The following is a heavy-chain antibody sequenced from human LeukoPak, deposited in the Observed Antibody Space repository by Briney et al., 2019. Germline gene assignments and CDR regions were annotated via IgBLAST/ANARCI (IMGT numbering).Heavy chain of an antibody. V-gene: IGHV3-66*01. CDR2: RYSGDTT. D-gene: IGHD2-15*01. Sequence: GGSLRLSCAASGFTLSTNYMSSVRQAPGKGLEWVSVRYSGDTTFYADSGRGKFTISRDNSKNTLYLQMNSLRAEDTAVYYCASILRSSAGYYFDYWGQGTLVTVSS. CDR3: ASILRSSAGYYFDY. J-gene: IGHJ4*02. CDR1: GFTLSTNY.